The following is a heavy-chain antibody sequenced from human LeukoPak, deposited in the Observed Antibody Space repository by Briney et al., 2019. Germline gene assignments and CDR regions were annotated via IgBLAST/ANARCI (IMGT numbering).Heavy chain of an antibody. V-gene: IGHV3-30*03. J-gene: IGHJ4*02. Sequence: GRSLRLSCAASGFTFSRYGMHWVRQAPGKGLEWVAVVSFDGDNKYYADSVKDRFTISRDNSQNTLYLQLNSLRAEDTAVYYCARDWTLNYWGQGTLVTVSS. CDR3: ARDWTLNY. CDR1: GFTFSRYG. CDR2: VSFDGDNK. D-gene: IGHD3/OR15-3a*01.